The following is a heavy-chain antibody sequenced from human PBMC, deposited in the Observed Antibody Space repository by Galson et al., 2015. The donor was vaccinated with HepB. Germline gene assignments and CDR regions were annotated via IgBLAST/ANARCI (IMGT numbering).Heavy chain of an antibody. CDR2: IYDSGTT. D-gene: IGHD3-10*01. CDR3: ARERGIGGVA. J-gene: IGHJ4*02. CDR1: GDSVSSSISSGGYY. V-gene: IGHV4-31*03. Sequence: TLSLTCTVSGDSVSSSISSGGYYWSWIRQHPGKGLEWIGYIYDSGTTYYNPSLKSRASISVDTSKNRFSLKLLSATAADTAVYYCARERGIGGVAWGQGTLVTVSS.